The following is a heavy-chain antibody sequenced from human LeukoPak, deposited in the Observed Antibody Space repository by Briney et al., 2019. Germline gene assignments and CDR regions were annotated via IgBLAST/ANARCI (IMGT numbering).Heavy chain of an antibody. CDR3: ARAYCSGGSCYSDY. V-gene: IGHV1-2*06. CDR2: INPNSGGT. J-gene: IGHJ4*02. D-gene: IGHD2-15*01. CDR1: GYTFTGYY. Sequence: WASVTVSCKASGYTFTGYYMHWVRQAPGQGLEWMGRINPNSGGTNYAQKFQGRVTMTRDTSISTAYMELSRLRSGDTAVYYCARAYCSGGSCYSDYWGQGTLVTVSS.